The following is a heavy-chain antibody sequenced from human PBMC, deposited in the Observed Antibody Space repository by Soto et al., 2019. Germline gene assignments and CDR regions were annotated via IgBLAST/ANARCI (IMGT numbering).Heavy chain of an antibody. CDR3: ARSGYSYGPFDY. J-gene: IGHJ4*02. CDR2: IYSGGST. V-gene: IGHV3-53*01. CDR1: GFTVSSTY. D-gene: IGHD5-18*01. Sequence: EVQLVESGGGLIQPGGSLRLSCAASGFTVSSTYMSWVRQAPGKGLEWVSVIYSGGSTYYADSVKGRFTISRDYSKNTLYLQRNSLRAEDTAVYYCARSGYSYGPFDYWGQGTLVTVSS.